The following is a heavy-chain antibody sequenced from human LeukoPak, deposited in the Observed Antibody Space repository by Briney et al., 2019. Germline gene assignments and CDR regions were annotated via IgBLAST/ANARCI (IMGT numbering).Heavy chain of an antibody. Sequence: SETLSLTCTVSGGSISSSSYYWGWIRQPPGKGLEWIGYIYYSGSTNYNPSLKSRVTISVDTSKNQFSLKLSSVTAADTAVYYCARDGSTPYFEYWGQGTLVTVSS. CDR1: GGSISSSSYY. J-gene: IGHJ4*02. V-gene: IGHV4-61*01. CDR3: ARDGSTPYFEY. D-gene: IGHD2-15*01. CDR2: IYYSGST.